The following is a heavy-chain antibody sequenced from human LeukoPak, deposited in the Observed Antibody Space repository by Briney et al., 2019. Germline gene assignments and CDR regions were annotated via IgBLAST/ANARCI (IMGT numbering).Heavy chain of an antibody. CDR1: GGFIRSTTYY. CDR2: IHYTGNT. V-gene: IGHV4-39*07. J-gene: IGHJ6*02. CDR3: ARVPVNYYYGMDV. Sequence: PSETLSLTCTVSGGFIRSTTYYWGWVRQPPGKGLEWIGNIHYTGNTYYIPSLKSRVTISVDTSKNQFSLKLSSVTAADTAVYYCARVPVNYYYGMDVWGQGTTVTVSS.